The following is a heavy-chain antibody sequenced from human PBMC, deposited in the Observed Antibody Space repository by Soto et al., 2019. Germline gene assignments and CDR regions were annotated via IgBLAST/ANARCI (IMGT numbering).Heavy chain of an antibody. J-gene: IGHJ4*02. V-gene: IGHV4-34*01. CDR1: GGSFSGYY. CDR3: AILPQWLVPGVDY. D-gene: IGHD6-19*01. Sequence: PSETLSLTCAVYGGSFSGYYWSWIRQPPGKGLEWIGEINHSGSTNYNPSLKSRVTISVDTSKNQFSLKLSSVTAADTAVYYCAILPQWLVPGVDYWGQGTLVTVSS. CDR2: INHSGST.